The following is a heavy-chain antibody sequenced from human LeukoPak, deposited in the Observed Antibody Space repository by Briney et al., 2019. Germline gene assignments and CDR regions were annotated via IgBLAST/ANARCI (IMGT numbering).Heavy chain of an antibody. CDR2: ISCDGSNK. Sequence: PGRSLRLSCAASGFTFSSYGMHWVRQAPGKGLEWVAVISCDGSNKYYADSVKGRFTISRDNSKNTLYLQMNSMRAEETAVYYCAKVISGAAAGTDLINYWGQGTLVTVSS. CDR3: AKVISGAAAGTDLINY. CDR1: GFTFSSYG. D-gene: IGHD6-13*01. J-gene: IGHJ4*02. V-gene: IGHV3-30*18.